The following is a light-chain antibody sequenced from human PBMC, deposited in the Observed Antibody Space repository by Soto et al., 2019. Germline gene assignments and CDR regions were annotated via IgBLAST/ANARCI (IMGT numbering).Light chain of an antibody. CDR2: GAS. V-gene: IGKV3-20*01. Sequence: EIVLTQSPGTLSLSPGERATLSCRASQSVSSSYLAWYQQKPGQAPRLLIYGASSRAPGIPDRFSGSGSGKDFTVTISRLEPEDFAVYYCQQYGSSPYTFGQGTKLEIK. J-gene: IGKJ2*01. CDR1: QSVSSSY. CDR3: QQYGSSPYT.